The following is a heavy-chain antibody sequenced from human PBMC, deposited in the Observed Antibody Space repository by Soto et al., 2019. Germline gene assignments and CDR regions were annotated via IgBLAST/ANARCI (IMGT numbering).Heavy chain of an antibody. CDR2: IWYDGSNK. J-gene: IGHJ5*02. D-gene: IGHD2-15*01. V-gene: IGHV3-33*01. Sequence: GGSLRLSCAASGFTFSSYGMHWVRQAPGKGLEWVAVIWYDGSNKYYADSVKGRFTISRDNSKNTLYLQMNSLRAEDTAVYYCARVATYCSGGRCYYNNWLDPWGQGTLVTVSS. CDR1: GFTFSSYG. CDR3: ARVATYCSGGRCYYNNWLDP.